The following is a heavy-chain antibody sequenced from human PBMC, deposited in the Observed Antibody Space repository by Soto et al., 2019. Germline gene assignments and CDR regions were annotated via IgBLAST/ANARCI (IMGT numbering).Heavy chain of an antibody. Sequence: EVQLLESGGGLVQPGGSLRLSCAASGFTFSSYAMSWVRQAPGKGLEWVSAISGSGGSTYYADSVKGRFTISRDNSKNTLYLQMNSLRAEDTAVYYCAKGEDYYDSSGYYYELVFRDYWGQGTLVTVSS. CDR2: ISGSGGST. J-gene: IGHJ4*02. V-gene: IGHV3-23*01. CDR1: GFTFSSYA. CDR3: AKGEDYYDSSGYYYELVFRDY. D-gene: IGHD3-22*01.